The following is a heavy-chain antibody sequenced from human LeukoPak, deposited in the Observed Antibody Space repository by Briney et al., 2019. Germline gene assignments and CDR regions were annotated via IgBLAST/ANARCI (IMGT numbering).Heavy chain of an antibody. J-gene: IGHJ4*02. Sequence: SETLSLTCTVSGGSLSSYYWSWIRQPPGKGLEWIGYIHYSGSTNYNPSLKSRVTISVDTSKNQFSLRLTSVTAADTAVYSCARTVGDGYNDYWGQGTLVTVSS. CDR1: GGSLSSYY. CDR3: ARTVGDGYNDY. V-gene: IGHV4-59*01. CDR2: IHYSGST. D-gene: IGHD5-24*01.